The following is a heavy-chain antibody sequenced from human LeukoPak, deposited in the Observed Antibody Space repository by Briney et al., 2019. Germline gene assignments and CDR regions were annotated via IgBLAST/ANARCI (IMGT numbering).Heavy chain of an antibody. CDR3: AKDGYYCSSTSCYLDN. V-gene: IGHV3-11*01. Sequence: PGGSLRLSCAASGFTFSNAWMSWVRQAPGKGLEWVSYISSSGSTIYYADSVKGRFTISRDNAKNSLYLQMNSLRAEDTAVYYCAKDGYYCSSTSCYLDNWGQGTLVTVSS. CDR2: ISSSGSTI. J-gene: IGHJ4*02. CDR1: GFTFSNAW. D-gene: IGHD2-2*01.